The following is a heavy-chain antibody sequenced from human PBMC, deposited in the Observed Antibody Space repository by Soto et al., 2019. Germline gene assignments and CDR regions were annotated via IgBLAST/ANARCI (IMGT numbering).Heavy chain of an antibody. J-gene: IGHJ3*02. Sequence: QVQLQESGPGLVKPSETLSLTCTVSGGSISSYYWSWIRQPPGKGLEWIGYIYYSGSTNYNPSLKSRVTISVDTAKNQCARKLSSVTAADTAVYYCARDRAYYDILTGYYPSPQNAFDIWGQGTMVTVSS. CDR1: GGSISSYY. CDR3: ARDRAYYDILTGYYPSPQNAFDI. V-gene: IGHV4-59*01. D-gene: IGHD3-9*01. CDR2: IYYSGST.